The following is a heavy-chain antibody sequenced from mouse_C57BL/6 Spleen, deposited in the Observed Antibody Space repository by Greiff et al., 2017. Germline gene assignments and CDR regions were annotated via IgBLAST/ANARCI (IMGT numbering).Heavy chain of an antibody. Sequence: QVQLQQSGAELARPGASVKLSCKASGYTFTSYGISWVQQRPGQGLEWIGEIYPRSGNTYYNEKFKGKATLSADKSSSTAYMELLSLTSEDSAVYVCARGGMVTRAMDYWGQGTSVTVSS. V-gene: IGHV1-81*01. D-gene: IGHD2-2*01. CDR2: IYPRSGNT. J-gene: IGHJ4*01. CDR3: ARGGMVTRAMDY. CDR1: GYTFTSYG.